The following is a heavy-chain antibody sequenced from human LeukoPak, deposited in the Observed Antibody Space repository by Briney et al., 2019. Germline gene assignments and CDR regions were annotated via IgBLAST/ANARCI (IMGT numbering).Heavy chain of an antibody. Sequence: PSETLSLTCTVSGGSISSYYWSWIRQHPGKGLEWIGYIYYSGSTNYNPSLKSRVTISVDTSKNQFSLKLNSVTAADTAVYYCARGGATTTAYSYIDVWGKGTTVTVSS. J-gene: IGHJ6*03. V-gene: IGHV4-59*01. CDR1: GGSISSYY. D-gene: IGHD1-1*01. CDR3: ARGGATTTAYSYIDV. CDR2: IYYSGST.